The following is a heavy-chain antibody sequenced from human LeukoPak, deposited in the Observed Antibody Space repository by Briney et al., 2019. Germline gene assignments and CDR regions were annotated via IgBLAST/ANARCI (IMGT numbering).Heavy chain of an antibody. V-gene: IGHV4-30-4*08. CDR3: ARFYVVVGLDY. D-gene: IGHD2-21*01. CDR2: VYFSGTT. J-gene: IGHJ4*02. CDR1: GGSFSGYY. Sequence: SETLSLTCAVYGGSFSGYYWSWIRQPPGKGLEWIGYVYFSGTTYYNPSLESRVTISVDTSKSHFSLRLSSVTAADTAVYYCARFYVVVGLDYWGQGTLVTVSS.